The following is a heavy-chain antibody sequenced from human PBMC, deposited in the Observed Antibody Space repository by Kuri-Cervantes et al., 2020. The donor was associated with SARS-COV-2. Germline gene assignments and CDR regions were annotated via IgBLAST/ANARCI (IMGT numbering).Heavy chain of an antibody. Sequence: LRLSCTVSGGSISSGGYYWSWIRQPPGKGLEWIGYIYHSGSTYYNPSLKSRVTISVDTSKNQFSLKLSSVTAADTAVYYCARDYYDSSGLYYFDYWGQGTLVTVSS. CDR2: IYHSGST. CDR1: GGSISSGGYY. V-gene: IGHV4-30-2*01. D-gene: IGHD3-22*01. CDR3: ARDYYDSSGLYYFDY. J-gene: IGHJ4*02.